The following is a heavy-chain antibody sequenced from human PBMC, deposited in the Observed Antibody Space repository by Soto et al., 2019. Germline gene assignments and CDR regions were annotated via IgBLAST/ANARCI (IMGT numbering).Heavy chain of an antibody. V-gene: IGHV3-13*01. CDR2: IGAAGDK. CDR3: ARRARPDFYYMDV. Sequence: GGSLRLSCAASGFTFSSYDMHWVRQATGKGLEWVSAIGAAGDKYYPGSVKGRFTISRENAKNTLYLQMNSLRAEDTAVYYCARRARPDFYYMDVWGKGTTVTVSS. CDR1: GFTFSSYD. J-gene: IGHJ6*03. D-gene: IGHD6-6*01.